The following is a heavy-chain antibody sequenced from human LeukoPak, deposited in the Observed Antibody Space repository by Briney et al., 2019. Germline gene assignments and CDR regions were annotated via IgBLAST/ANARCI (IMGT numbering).Heavy chain of an antibody. J-gene: IGHJ4*02. D-gene: IGHD3-10*01. CDR1: GYTLIELS. V-gene: IGHV1-24*01. CDR2: FDPEDGET. CDR3: ATTNYGSGSTLDY. Sequence: GASVKASCKVSGYTLIELSMHWVGQAPGKGLGGMGGFDPEDGETIYAQKFQGRVTMTEDTSTDTAYMELSSLRSEDTAVYYCATTNYGSGSTLDYWGQGTLVTVSS.